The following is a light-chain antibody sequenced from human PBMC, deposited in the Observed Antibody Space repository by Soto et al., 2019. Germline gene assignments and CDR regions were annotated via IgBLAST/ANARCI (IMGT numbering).Light chain of an antibody. Sequence: DIQNTQSPSTLSGSVGDRVTITCRASQTISSWLAWYQQKPGKAPKLLIYKASTLKSGVPSRFSGSGSGTEFTLTSSSLKPDDFATYYCQHYNSYSEAFGQGTKLDI. CDR3: QHYNSYSEA. CDR2: KAS. J-gene: IGKJ1*01. CDR1: QTISSW. V-gene: IGKV1-5*03.